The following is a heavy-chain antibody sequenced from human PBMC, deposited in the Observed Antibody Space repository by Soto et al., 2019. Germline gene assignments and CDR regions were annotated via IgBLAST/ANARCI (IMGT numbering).Heavy chain of an antibody. V-gene: IGHV4-4*02. CDR2: IYHSGST. J-gene: IGHJ6*04. CDR3: ARDKKYYDFWSGYYCADYYGMDV. Sequence: SETLSLTCAVSGGSISSSNWWSWVRQPPGKGLEWIGEIYHSGSTNYNPSLKSRVTISVDKSKNQFSLKLSSVTAADTAVYYCARDKKYYDFWSGYYCADYYGMDVWGKGTTVTVTS. D-gene: IGHD3-3*01. CDR1: GGSISSSNW.